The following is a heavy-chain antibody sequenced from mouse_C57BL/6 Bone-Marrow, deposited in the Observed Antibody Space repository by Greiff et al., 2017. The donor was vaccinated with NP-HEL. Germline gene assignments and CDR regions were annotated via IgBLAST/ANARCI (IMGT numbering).Heavy chain of an antibody. CDR2: IYPGSGNT. J-gene: IGHJ2*01. CDR3: ARYGSSEGFDY. D-gene: IGHD1-1*01. CDR1: GYTFTDYY. Sequence: QVQLQQSGAELVRPGASVKLSCKASGYTFTDYYINWVKQRPGQGLEWIARIYPGSGNTYYNEKFKGKATLTAEKSSSTAYMQLSSLTSEDSAVYFCARYGSSEGFDYWGQGTTLTVSS. V-gene: IGHV1-76*01.